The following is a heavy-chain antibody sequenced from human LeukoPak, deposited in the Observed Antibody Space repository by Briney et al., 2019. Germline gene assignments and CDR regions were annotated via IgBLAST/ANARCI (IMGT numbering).Heavy chain of an antibody. CDR2: INTDGTVT. CDR1: GFTFSKYW. CDR3: ATKQWLAPPPDA. J-gene: IGHJ6*02. Sequence: GGSLRLSSAASGFTFSKYWMLWVRQAPGKGLESVSRINTDGTVTTYADSVKGRFTVSRDNADNTMFLQMNSVRDEDTAVYYCATKQWLAPPPDAWGQGTPVTVSS. D-gene: IGHD6-19*01. V-gene: IGHV3-74*01.